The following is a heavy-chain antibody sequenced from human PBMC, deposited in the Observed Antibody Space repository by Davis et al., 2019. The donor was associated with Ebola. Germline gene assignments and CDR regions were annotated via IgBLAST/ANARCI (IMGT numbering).Heavy chain of an antibody. D-gene: IGHD4-11*01. J-gene: IGHJ4*02. Sequence: ASVKVSCKASGYTFTGYYMHWVRQAPGQGLEWLGRVILKSGATNYAQKFQGRVTMTRDTSISTVYMELSSLRYDDTADYYCARGHNYAHEYWGQGTLVTVS. CDR2: VILKSGAT. CDR3: ARGHNYAHEY. V-gene: IGHV1-2*06. CDR1: GYTFTGYY.